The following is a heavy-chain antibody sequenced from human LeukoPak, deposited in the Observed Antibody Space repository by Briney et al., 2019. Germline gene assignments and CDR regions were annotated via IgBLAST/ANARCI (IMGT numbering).Heavy chain of an antibody. CDR3: ARAAEVVTALFDY. CDR1: GYTLTGYY. D-gene: IGHD2-15*01. V-gene: IGHV1-2*02. J-gene: IGHJ4*02. CDR2: INPNSGGT. Sequence: GASVKVSCKASGYTLTGYYMHWVRQAPGQGLEWMGWINPNSGGTNYAQKFQGRVTMTRDTSISTAYMELSRLRSDDTAVYYCARAAEVVTALFDYWGPGTLVTVSS.